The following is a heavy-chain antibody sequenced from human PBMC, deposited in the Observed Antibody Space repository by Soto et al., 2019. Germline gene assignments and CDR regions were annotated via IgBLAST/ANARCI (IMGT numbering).Heavy chain of an antibody. V-gene: IGHV1-18*01. J-gene: IGHJ6*02. D-gene: IGHD3-16*01. Sequence: ASVKVSCKASGYTFTSYGISWVRQAPGQGLEWMGWISAYNGNTNYAQKLQGRVTMTTDTSTSTAYMELRSLRSDDTAVYYCARHVAYDYVWGTHRRAGIDGWGQGNTVTFSS. CDR3: ARHVAYDYVWGTHRRAGIDG. CDR2: ISAYNGNT. CDR1: GYTFTSYG.